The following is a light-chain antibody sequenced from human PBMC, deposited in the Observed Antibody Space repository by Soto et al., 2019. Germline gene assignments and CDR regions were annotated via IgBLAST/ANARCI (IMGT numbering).Light chain of an antibody. Sequence: IQMTQSPSSLSASVGDRVTITCQASQDISSYLAWYQQKPGKAPKLLIYAASTLQSGVPSRFSGSGSGTDFTLTISCLQSEDFATYYCQQYYSYPPVTFGQGTKV. CDR3: QQYYSYPPVT. V-gene: IGKV1-8*01. CDR2: AAS. J-gene: IGKJ1*01. CDR1: QDISSY.